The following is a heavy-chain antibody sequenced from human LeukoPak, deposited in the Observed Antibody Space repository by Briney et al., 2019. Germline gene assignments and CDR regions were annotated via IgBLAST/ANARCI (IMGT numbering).Heavy chain of an antibody. D-gene: IGHD6-25*01. V-gene: IGHV3-53*01. CDR1: GFPVSSNY. Sequence: GGSLRLSFAASGFPVSSNYMTWVRQAPGKGLEWVSIIYSGGATYYADSVKGRFTISRDHSKNTLWLQMNSLRAEDTAVYYCARVRFSYSSGFAYFFDYWGQGTLVTVSS. CDR3: ARVRFSYSSGFAYFFDY. CDR2: IYSGGAT. J-gene: IGHJ4*02.